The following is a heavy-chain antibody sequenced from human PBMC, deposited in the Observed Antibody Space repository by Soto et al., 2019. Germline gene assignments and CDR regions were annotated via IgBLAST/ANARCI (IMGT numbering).Heavy chain of an antibody. CDR2: AYYSGST. J-gene: IGHJ5*02. Sequence: SETLSLTCTVSGDSVNTGSYYWSWIRQPPGKGLECIGYAYYSGSTNYNPSLKSRVTISLDTSKNHFSLKLTSVTAADTAVYYCARDLGYWSSTNCYPWFDPWGQGTLVXVSS. D-gene: IGHD2-2*01. CDR3: ARDLGYWSSTNCYPWFDP. V-gene: IGHV4-61*01. CDR1: GDSVNTGSYY.